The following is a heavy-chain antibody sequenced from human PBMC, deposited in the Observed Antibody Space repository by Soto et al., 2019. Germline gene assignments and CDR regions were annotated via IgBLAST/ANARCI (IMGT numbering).Heavy chain of an antibody. CDR1: GFTFSSYD. CDR2: IGTAGDT. D-gene: IGHD6-19*01. J-gene: IGHJ6*02. V-gene: IGHV3-13*01. CDR3: ARDLAVNSLRHYYYGMDV. Sequence: SLRLSCAASGFTFSSYDMHWVRQATGKGLEWVSAIGTAGDTYYPGSVKGRFTISRENAKNSLYLQMNSLRAEDTAVYYCARDLAVNSLRHYYYGMDVWRQAHTVTVSS.